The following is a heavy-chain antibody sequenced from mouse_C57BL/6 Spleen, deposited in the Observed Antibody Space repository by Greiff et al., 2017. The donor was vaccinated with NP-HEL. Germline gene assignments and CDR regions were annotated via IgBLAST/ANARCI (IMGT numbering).Heavy chain of an antibody. Sequence: VMLVESGPGLVAPSQSLSITCTVSGFSLTSYGVDWVRQSPGKGLEWLGVIWGVGSTNYNSALKSRLSISKDNSKSQVFLKMNSLQTDDTAMYYCARGYDGFGYAMDYWGQGTSVTVSS. J-gene: IGHJ4*01. V-gene: IGHV2-6*01. CDR2: IWGVGST. CDR3: ARGYDGFGYAMDY. D-gene: IGHD2-2*01. CDR1: GFSLTSYG.